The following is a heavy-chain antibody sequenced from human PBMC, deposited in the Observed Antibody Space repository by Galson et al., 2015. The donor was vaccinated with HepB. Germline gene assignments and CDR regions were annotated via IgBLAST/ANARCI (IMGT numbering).Heavy chain of an antibody. CDR3: ARAEPTSLWFGELFGAFDI. Sequence: SVKVSCKASGYTFTSYGISWVRQAPGQGFEWMGWISAYNGNTNYAQKLQGRVTMTTDTSTSTAYMELRSLRSDDTAVYYCARAEPTSLWFGELFGAFDIWGQGTMVTVSS. V-gene: IGHV1-18*01. CDR1: GYTFTSYG. J-gene: IGHJ3*02. CDR2: ISAYNGNT. D-gene: IGHD3-10*01.